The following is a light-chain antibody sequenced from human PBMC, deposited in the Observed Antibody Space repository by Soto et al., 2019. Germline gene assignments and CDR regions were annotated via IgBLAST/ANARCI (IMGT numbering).Light chain of an antibody. CDR3: SSYTSSTTYV. CDR2: QVS. V-gene: IGLV2-14*01. J-gene: IGLJ1*01. CDR1: TSDVGAYNY. Sequence: QSALTQPASVSGSPGQSIAISGTGTTSDVGAYNYVSWYQQHPGKAPKLMIYQVSNRPSGVSNRFSGSKSGNTASLTISGLQAEDEADYYCSSYTSSTTYVFGTGTKLTVL.